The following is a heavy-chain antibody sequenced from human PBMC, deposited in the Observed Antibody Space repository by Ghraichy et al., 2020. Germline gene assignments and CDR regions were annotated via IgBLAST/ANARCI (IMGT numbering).Heavy chain of an antibody. CDR1: GGSFSGYY. CDR3: AAPWGMDV. Sequence: SETLSLTCAVYGGSFSGYYWSWIRQPPGKGLEWIGEINHSGSTNYNPSLKSRVTISVDTSKNQFSLKLSSVTAADTAVYYCAAPWGMDVWGKGTTVTVSS. V-gene: IGHV4-34*01. D-gene: IGHD7-27*01. CDR2: INHSGST. J-gene: IGHJ6*03.